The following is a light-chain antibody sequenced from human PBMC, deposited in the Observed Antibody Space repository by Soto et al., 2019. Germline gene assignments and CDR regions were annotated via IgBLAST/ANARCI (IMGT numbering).Light chain of an antibody. CDR2: KAS. Sequence: DIQMTQSTSTLSASVGDRVTIPCRASQSISSWLAWYQQKPGKAPKLLIYKASSLESGVPSRFSGSGSGTEFTLTISSLQPDDFATYYCQQYNSYLWTFGQGTKVDIK. CDR3: QQYNSYLWT. V-gene: IGKV1-5*03. CDR1: QSISSW. J-gene: IGKJ1*01.